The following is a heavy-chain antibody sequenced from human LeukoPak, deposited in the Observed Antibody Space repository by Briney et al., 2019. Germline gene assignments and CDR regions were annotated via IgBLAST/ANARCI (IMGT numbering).Heavy chain of an antibody. D-gene: IGHD4-17*01. CDR3: ARDNSDYGVLNWFDP. Sequence: PSETLSLTCTVSGGSISSHYWSWIRQPAGKGLEWIGRIYTSGSTNYNPSLKSRVTMSVGTSKNQFSLKLSSVTAADTAVYYCARDNSDYGVLNWFDPWGQGTLVTVSS. CDR1: GGSISSHY. V-gene: IGHV4-4*07. CDR2: IYTSGST. J-gene: IGHJ5*02.